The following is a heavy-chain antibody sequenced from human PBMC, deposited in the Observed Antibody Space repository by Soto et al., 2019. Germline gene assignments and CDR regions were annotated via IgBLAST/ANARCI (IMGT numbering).Heavy chain of an antibody. J-gene: IGHJ4*02. CDR3: ARDAPPFGY. CDR2: ISAYNVNT. V-gene: IGHV1-18*01. Sequence: QVQLVQSGADVKKPWASVKVSCKASGYTFTSYGITWVRQAPGQGLEWMGWISAYNVNTNYPQKLQGRDTMTTDTSKSTAYMELRSLRSDDTAVYYCARDAPPFGYWGQGTVVTASS. D-gene: IGHD3-10*01. CDR1: GYTFTSYG.